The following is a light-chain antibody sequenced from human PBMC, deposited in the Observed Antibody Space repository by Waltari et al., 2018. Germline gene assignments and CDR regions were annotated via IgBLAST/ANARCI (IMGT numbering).Light chain of an antibody. V-gene: IGLV1-47*02. Sequence: QSVLTQPPSASGTPGQRVTISCSGSSSNIGINYVYWYQQLPVTAPKLPIDNDNRRQSGVPDRLSGAKSGTSASMAISGLRSEDEADYYCVTWDDSLSGAVFGGGTQLTVL. CDR2: NDN. J-gene: IGLJ7*01. CDR1: SSNIGINY. CDR3: VTWDDSLSGAV.